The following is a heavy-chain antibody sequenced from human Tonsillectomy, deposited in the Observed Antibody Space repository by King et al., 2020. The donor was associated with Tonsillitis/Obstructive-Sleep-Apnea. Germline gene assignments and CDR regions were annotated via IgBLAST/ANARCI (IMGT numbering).Heavy chain of an antibody. V-gene: IGHV3-7*04. CDR3: ARDWGGDSAVFDY. J-gene: IGHJ4*02. Sequence: VQLVESGGGLVQPGGSLRLSCAASGFTLSSYWMSWVRQAPGRGLDGVANVRQDGSEKFYLDSVKGRFTISRDNAKNSLFLQMDSLRAEDTAVYYCARDWGGDSAVFDYWGQGTLVTVSS. D-gene: IGHD2-21*02. CDR1: GFTLSSYW. CDR2: VRQDGSEK.